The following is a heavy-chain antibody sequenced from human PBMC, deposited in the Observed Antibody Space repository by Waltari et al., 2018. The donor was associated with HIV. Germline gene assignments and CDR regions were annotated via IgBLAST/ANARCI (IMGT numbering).Heavy chain of an antibody. Sequence: QVHLNQWGAGLLKPSETLSLPCAVYNQPSFDLYSCTWIRQPPGKGLTWIGEINESGRSSLNPSLRSRVSISLETSKRKFSLKLTSVTAAETGLYYGARGPVAWGEAHNLDWFFDVWGRGTLVTVSS. J-gene: IGHJ2*01. CDR1: NQPSFDLYS. CDR3: ARGPVAWGEAHNLDWFFDV. D-gene: IGHD3-10*01. V-gene: IGHV4-34*01. CDR2: INESGRS.